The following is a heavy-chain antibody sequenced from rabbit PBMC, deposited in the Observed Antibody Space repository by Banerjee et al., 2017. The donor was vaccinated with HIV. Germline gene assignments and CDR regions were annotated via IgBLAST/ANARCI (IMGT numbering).Heavy chain of an antibody. V-gene: IGHV1S40*01. Sequence: QSLEESGGDLVKPGASLTLTCTASGFSFSSSYYMCWVRQAPGKGLEWIGCIDTGSGSTYYASWAKGRFTISKTSSTTVTLQMTSLTAADTATYFCARSPYVSSIAYFMLWGPGTLVTVS. D-gene: IGHD1-1*01. CDR1: GFSFSSSYY. CDR2: IDTGSGST. J-gene: IGHJ4*01. CDR3: ARSPYVSSIAYFML.